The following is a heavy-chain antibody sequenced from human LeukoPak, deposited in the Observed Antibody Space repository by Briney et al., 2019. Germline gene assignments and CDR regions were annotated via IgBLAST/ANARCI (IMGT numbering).Heavy chain of an antibody. V-gene: IGHV3-23*01. CDR3: AKRLPYYCEH. CDR2: ISAGGAT. J-gene: IGHJ4*02. Sequence: GGSLRLSCAASGLTFSTSPMSWARQAPGKGLEWVASISAGGATYYEESVKGRFTISRDNSKNTLYLQMNSLRAEDTSVYYCAKRLPYYCEHWGQGTLVTVSS. D-gene: IGHD3-16*01. CDR1: GLTFSTSP.